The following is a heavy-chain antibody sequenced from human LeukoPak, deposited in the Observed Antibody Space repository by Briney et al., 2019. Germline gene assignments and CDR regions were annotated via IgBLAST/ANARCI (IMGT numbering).Heavy chain of an antibody. CDR3: ARTVTTSSYYFDY. Sequence: ASVKVSCKASGYTFTTYGVSWVRQAPGQGLKWMGWISGYDGNTNYAQKLRGRVTMTTDTSTSTAYMDLRSLRSDDTALYYCARTVTTSSYYFDYWGQGTLVTVSS. J-gene: IGHJ4*02. CDR1: GYTFTTYG. D-gene: IGHD4-17*01. CDR2: ISGYDGNT. V-gene: IGHV1-18*01.